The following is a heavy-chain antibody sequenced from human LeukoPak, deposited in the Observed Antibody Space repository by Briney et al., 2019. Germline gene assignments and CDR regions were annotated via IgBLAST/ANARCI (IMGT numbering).Heavy chain of an antibody. CDR2: ISAYNGNT. CDR3: ARDEGATTPVWFDP. J-gene: IGHJ5*02. Sequence: VASVKVSCKASGYTFTSYGISWVRQAPGQGLEWMGWISAYNGNTNYAQKLQGRVTMTIDTSTSTAYMELRSLRSDDTAVYYCARDEGATTPVWFDPWGQGTLVTVSS. CDR1: GYTFTSYG. D-gene: IGHD1-26*01. V-gene: IGHV1-18*01.